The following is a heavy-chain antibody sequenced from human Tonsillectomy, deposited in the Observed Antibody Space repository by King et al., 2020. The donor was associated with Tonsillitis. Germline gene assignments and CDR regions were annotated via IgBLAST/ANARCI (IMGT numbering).Heavy chain of an antibody. J-gene: IGHJ6*02. D-gene: IGHD5-24*01. CDR1: GFTFSSYS. CDR2: ITISSTYI. V-gene: IGHV3-21*01. CDR3: ARDPGDGLYGMDV. Sequence: VQLVESGGGLVKPGGSLRLSCAASGFTFSSYSMNWVRQAPGKGLEWVSSITISSTYIYYADSMKGRFTISRDNTKNSLYPQMNSLRAEDTAVYYCARDPGDGLYGMDVWGQGTTVTVSS.